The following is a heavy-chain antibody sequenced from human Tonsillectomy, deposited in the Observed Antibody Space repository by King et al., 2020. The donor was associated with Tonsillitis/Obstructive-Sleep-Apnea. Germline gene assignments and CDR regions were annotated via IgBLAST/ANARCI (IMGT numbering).Heavy chain of an antibody. Sequence: QLVQSGAEVKKTGSSVKVSCKASGHTFTYRYLHWGRQAPGQALEWMGWITPFNVNTNYAQKFQDRVTITRDRSMSTAYMAMSSLRSEDTAMYYCARSDCGGDCYLDYWGQGTLVTVSS. CDR2: ITPFNVNT. CDR1: GHTFTYRY. D-gene: IGHD2-21*01. CDR3: ARSDCGGDCYLDY. J-gene: IGHJ4*02. V-gene: IGHV1-45*02.